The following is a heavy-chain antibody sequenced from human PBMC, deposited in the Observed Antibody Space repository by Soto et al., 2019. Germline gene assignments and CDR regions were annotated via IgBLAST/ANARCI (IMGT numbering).Heavy chain of an antibody. CDR3: AKDRFQDFDSGGYLIE. CDR1: GFTFDDYA. V-gene: IGHV3-9*01. D-gene: IGHD3-22*01. J-gene: IGHJ4*02. Sequence: EVQLVESGGGLVQPGRPVILYCAASGFTFDDYAIHWVRQAPGKGLEWVSGISWNGGKIGYADSVKGRFTISRDNAKNSLYLQMNSLRPEDTALYYCAKDRFQDFDSGGYLIEWGQGTLVTVSP. CDR2: ISWNGGKI.